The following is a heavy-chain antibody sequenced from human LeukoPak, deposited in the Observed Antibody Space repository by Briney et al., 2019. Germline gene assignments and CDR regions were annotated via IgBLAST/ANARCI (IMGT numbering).Heavy chain of an antibody. CDR2: FDPEDGET. J-gene: IGHJ3*02. Sequence: ASVKVSCKVSGYTLTELSMHWVRQAPGKGLEWMGGFDPEDGETIYAQKFQGRVTMTEDTSTDTAYMELSSLRSEGTAVYYCATARMGATMNAFDIWGQGTMVTVSS. CDR3: ATARMGATMNAFDI. V-gene: IGHV1-24*01. D-gene: IGHD1-26*01. CDR1: GYTLTELS.